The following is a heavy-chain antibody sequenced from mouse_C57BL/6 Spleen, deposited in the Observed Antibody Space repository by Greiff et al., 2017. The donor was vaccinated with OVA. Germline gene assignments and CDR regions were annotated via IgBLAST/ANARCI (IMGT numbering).Heavy chain of an antibody. CDR1: GFTFSDYG. J-gene: IGHJ4*01. CDR3: ARRITTVYAMDY. CDR2: ISSGSSTI. Sequence: DVKLVESGGGLVKPGGSLKLSCAASGFTFSDYGMHWVRQAPEKGLEWVAYISSGSSTIYYADTVKGRFTISRDNAKNTLFLQMTSLRSEDTAMYYCARRITTVYAMDYWGQGTSVTVSS. D-gene: IGHD1-1*01. V-gene: IGHV5-17*01.